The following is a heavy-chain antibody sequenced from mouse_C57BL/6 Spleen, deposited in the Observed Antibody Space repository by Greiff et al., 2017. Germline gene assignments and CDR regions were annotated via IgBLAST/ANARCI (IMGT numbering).Heavy chain of an antibody. Sequence: EVKLLESGGGLVKPGGSLKLSCAASGFTFSSYAMYWVRQTPEKRLEWVATISDGGSYTCYPDKVKGRFTLSRDNTKNNLYMPMSHLKSDDTAMYSCASLNWNETAIDVWGTGTTVTVSS. V-gene: IGHV5-4*03. J-gene: IGHJ1*03. D-gene: IGHD4-1*02. CDR1: GFTFSSYA. CDR2: ISDGGSYT. CDR3: ASLNWNETAIDV.